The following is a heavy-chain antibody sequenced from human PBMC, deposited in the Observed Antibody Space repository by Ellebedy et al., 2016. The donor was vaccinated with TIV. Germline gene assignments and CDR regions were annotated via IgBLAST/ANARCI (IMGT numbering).Heavy chain of an antibody. Sequence: GESLKISCAASRFTFSIFGLHWVRQAPGKGLEWVALISSDGRKKYYADSVRGRFTISRDNSKNTLYLQMDSLRVEDTAIYYCAKDESVGEAPRPFDYWGQGTLVTASS. J-gene: IGHJ4*02. V-gene: IGHV3-30*18. CDR2: ISSDGRKK. CDR3: AKDESVGEAPRPFDY. D-gene: IGHD3-10*01. CDR1: RFTFSIFG.